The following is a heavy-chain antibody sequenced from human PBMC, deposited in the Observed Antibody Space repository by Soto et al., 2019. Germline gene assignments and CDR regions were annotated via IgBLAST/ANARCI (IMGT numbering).Heavy chain of an antibody. V-gene: IGHV3-23*01. Sequence: EVQLLESGGGLVQPGGSLRLSCVASGFTFSSYAMSWVRQAPGKGLEWVSAISGSGGSTYYADSVKGRFTISRDNSKNTLYLQMNSLRAEDTAVYYCAKDPAPYYDILTGYLGTIDYWGQGTLVTVSS. CDR2: ISGSGGST. J-gene: IGHJ4*02. CDR3: AKDPAPYYDILTGYLGTIDY. CDR1: GFTFSSYA. D-gene: IGHD3-9*01.